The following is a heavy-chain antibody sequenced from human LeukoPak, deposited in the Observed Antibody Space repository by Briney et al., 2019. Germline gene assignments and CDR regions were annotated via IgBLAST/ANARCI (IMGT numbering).Heavy chain of an antibody. CDR3: ARVTAPRSSSGSYYFDS. CDR1: GGSISNNIYY. D-gene: IGHD6-19*01. Sequence: SQTLSLTCTVSGGSISNNIYYWSWLRQPPGKGLEWIVYIYYSGSTYYNSSLRSRVTISVDTSKNQFSLNLSSVTAADTAVYYCARVTAPRSSSGSYYFDSWGQGTLVTVSS. V-gene: IGHV4-30-4*01. CDR2: IYYSGST. J-gene: IGHJ4*02.